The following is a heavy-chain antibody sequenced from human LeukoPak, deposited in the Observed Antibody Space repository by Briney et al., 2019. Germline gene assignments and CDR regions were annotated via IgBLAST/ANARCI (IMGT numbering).Heavy chain of an antibody. V-gene: IGHV3-30*02. D-gene: IGHD3-10*01. J-gene: IGHJ4*02. CDR3: ARAGPSDY. CDR2: IRYDGSNK. Sequence: GGSLRLSCAASGFTFSSYVMHWVRQAPGKGLEWVAFIRYDGSNKYYADSVKGRFTISRDNSKNTLSLQMNSLRPEDTAVYYCARAGPSDYWGQGTLVTVSS. CDR1: GFTFSSYV.